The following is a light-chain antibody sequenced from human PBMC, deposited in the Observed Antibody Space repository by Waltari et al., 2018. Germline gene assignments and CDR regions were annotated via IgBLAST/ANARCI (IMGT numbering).Light chain of an antibody. Sequence: QSVLTQPPSASETPGQRVTISCSGSHSNLGSNYLYWYQQLPGSAPKLLIYSNNLRPSGVPDRFSASKYGTLASLVISGLRSEDEGVYYCASWDESHYVFGGGTTVTVL. V-gene: IGLV1-47*02. CDR3: ASWDESHYV. CDR2: SNN. CDR1: HSNLGSNY. J-gene: IGLJ1*01.